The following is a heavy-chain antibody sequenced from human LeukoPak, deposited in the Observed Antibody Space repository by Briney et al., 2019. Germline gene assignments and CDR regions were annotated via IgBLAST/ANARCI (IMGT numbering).Heavy chain of an antibody. D-gene: IGHD3-10*01. V-gene: IGHV1-69*01. CDR2: IIPTFGTA. CDR3: AKGGHYGSGTFDY. Sequence: SVKVSCKASGGTFSSYAISWVRQAPGQGLEWMGGIIPTFGTANYAQKFQGRVTITADESTSTAYMELSSLRSEDTAVYYCAKGGHYGSGTFDYWGQGTLVTVSS. CDR1: GGTFSSYA. J-gene: IGHJ4*02.